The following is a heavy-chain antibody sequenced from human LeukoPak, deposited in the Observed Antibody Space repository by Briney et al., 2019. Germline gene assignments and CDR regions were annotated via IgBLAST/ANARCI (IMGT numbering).Heavy chain of an antibody. CDR2: ISWNSGSI. Sequence: GGSLRLSCAASGFTFDDYAMHWVRQAPGKGLERVSGISWNSGSIGYADSVKGRFTISRDNAKNSLYLQMNSLRAEDTALYYCAKGQIAVAAHFDYWGQGTLVTVSS. CDR1: GFTFDDYA. V-gene: IGHV3-9*01. D-gene: IGHD6-19*01. J-gene: IGHJ4*02. CDR3: AKGQIAVAAHFDY.